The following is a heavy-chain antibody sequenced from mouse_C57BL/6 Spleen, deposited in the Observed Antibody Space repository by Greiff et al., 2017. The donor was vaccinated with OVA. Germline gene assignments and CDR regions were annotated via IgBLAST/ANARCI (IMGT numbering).Heavy chain of an antibody. CDR1: GYTFTSYW. V-gene: IGHV1-72*01. CDR2: IDPNRGGT. J-gene: IGHJ2*01. CDR3: GNWDVDY. D-gene: IGHD4-1*01. Sequence: KESCTASGYTFTSYWMHWVKQRPGRGLEWIGRIDPNRGGTKYNEKFKSKATLTVDKPSSTAYMQLSSLTSEDSAVYYCGNWDVDYWGQGTTLTVSS.